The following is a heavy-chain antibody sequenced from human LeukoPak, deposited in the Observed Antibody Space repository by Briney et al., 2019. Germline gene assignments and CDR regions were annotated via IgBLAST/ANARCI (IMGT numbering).Heavy chain of an antibody. J-gene: IGHJ3*02. CDR1: GDTFTSYA. CDR3: ARDPDSSGWPLEAFDI. D-gene: IGHD6-19*01. Sequence: ASVKVSCKASGDTFTSYAMNWVRQAPGQGLEWMGWINTNTGNPTYAQGFTGRFVFSLDTSVSTAYLQISSLKAEDTAVYYCARDPDSSGWPLEAFDIWGQGTMVTVSS. CDR2: INTNTGNP. V-gene: IGHV7-4-1*02.